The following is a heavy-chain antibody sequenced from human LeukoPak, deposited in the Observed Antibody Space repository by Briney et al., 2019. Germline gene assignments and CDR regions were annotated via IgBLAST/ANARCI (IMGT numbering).Heavy chain of an antibody. Sequence: GESLRLSCAASGFPFSWDWMHWVRQAPGKGLVWVSHIDTDGTFTRYADSVRGRFTTSRDNAKNTLYLQMNSLRAEDTAIYYCASFGRDWDASYWGQGTLVTVSS. D-gene: IGHD3/OR15-3a*01. CDR3: ASFGRDWDASY. CDR2: IDTDGTFT. CDR1: GFPFSWDW. J-gene: IGHJ4*02. V-gene: IGHV3-74*01.